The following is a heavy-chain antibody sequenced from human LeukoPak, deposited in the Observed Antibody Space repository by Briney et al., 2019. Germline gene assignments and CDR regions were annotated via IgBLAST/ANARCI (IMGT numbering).Heavy chain of an antibody. V-gene: IGHV3-23*01. CDR1: GFTFSSKA. CDR2: ISGSGGST. J-gene: IGHJ6*04. Sequence: GGTLRLSGAASGFTFSSKARGGVGQAQGKGWEGVSAISGSGGSTYYADSVKGRFTISRDNSKNTLYLQMNSLRAEDTAVYHCARDQRYDMAVWGKGTTVTVSS. CDR3: ARDQRYDMAV.